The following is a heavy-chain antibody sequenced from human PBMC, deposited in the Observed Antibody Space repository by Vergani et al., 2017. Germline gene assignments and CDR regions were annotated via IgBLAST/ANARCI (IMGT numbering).Heavy chain of an antibody. D-gene: IGHD1-1*01. CDR1: GFTVSSNY. V-gene: IGHV3-66*01. CDR3: GRGSDNYN. J-gene: IGHJ4*02. CDR2: KNDGGKS. Sequence: VQLVESGGGVVQPGRSLRLSCAASGFTVSSNYMSWVRQAPGKGLEWVSTIKNDGGKSHYADFVKGRFAISRDNSRNTLYLQMNSLRVEDTAVYYCGRGSDNYNWGQGALVTV.